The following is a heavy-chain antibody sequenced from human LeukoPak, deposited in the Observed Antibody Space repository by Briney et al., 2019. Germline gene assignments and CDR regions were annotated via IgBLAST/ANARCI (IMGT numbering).Heavy chain of an antibody. D-gene: IGHD2-21*02. Sequence: SETLSLTCAVSGYSISSGYLWGWIRQPPGKGLEWIGSTYHGGTTYSNPSLKSRVIISEDTSKNQFSLKLSSVTAADTAVYYCARGSGDWTYYFDYWGQGTLVTVSS. CDR3: ARGSGDWTYYFDY. CDR1: GYSISSGYL. V-gene: IGHV4-38-2*01. J-gene: IGHJ4*02. CDR2: TYHGGTT.